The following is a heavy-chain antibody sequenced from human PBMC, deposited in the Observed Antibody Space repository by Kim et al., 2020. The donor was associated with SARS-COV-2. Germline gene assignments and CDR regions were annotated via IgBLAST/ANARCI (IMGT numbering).Heavy chain of an antibody. CDR3: AKDLLTAYYGSIGSYSAFDY. CDR2: KSYDGSNK. D-gene: IGHD3-22*01. CDR1: GFTFSSYG. J-gene: IGHJ4*02. V-gene: IGHV3-30*18. Sequence: GGSLRLSCAASGFTFSSYGMHWVRQAPGKGLEWVAVKSYDGSNKYYADSVKGRFTISRDNSKNTLYLQMNSLRAEDTAVYYCAKDLLTAYYGSIGSYSAFDYWGQGTPVTVSS.